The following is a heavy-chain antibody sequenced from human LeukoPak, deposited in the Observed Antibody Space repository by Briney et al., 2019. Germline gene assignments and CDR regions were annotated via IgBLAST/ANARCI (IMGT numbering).Heavy chain of an antibody. D-gene: IGHD3-10*01. CDR1: GYSFTSYA. J-gene: IGHJ4*02. CDR2: INTNTGNP. V-gene: IGHV7-4-1*02. CDR3: VRVSFMGGYYGSGSSFGY. Sequence: ASVKFSCKASGYSFTSYAMNWVRQAPGQGLEWMGRINTNTGNPTYAQGFTGRFVFSLDTSVSTAYLQISSLKAEDTAVYYCVRVSFMGGYYGSGSSFGYWGQGTLVTVSS.